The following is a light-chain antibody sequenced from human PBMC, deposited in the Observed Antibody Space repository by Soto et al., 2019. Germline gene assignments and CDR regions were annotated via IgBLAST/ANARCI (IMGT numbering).Light chain of an antibody. CDR2: GAS. CDR1: QTVATNN. Sequence: EIVLTQSPGTLSLSQGEGATLSCRAGQTVATNNVAWYQQRPGQAPRLLIYGASNRATGIPDRFSGSGSGTDFTLTISSLEPEDFALYCCQRRSNWPITFGQGTRLEIK. J-gene: IGKJ5*01. V-gene: IGKV3D-20*02. CDR3: QRRSNWPIT.